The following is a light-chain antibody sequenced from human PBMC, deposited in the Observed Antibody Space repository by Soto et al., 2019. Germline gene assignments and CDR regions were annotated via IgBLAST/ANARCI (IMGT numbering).Light chain of an antibody. J-gene: IGKJ1*01. V-gene: IGKV3-20*01. Sequence: EIVLTQSPGTLSLSPGERATLSCRASQSVSSSYLAWYQQKPGQAPRLLIYDASNRATGIPARFSGSGSGTDFTLTLSRLEPEDFAVYYCQQYGSSPQTFGQGTKVDIK. CDR1: QSVSSSY. CDR2: DAS. CDR3: QQYGSSPQT.